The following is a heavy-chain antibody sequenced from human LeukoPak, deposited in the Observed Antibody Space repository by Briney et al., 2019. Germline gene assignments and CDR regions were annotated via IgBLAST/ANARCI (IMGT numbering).Heavy chain of an antibody. CDR1: GFTFNAYN. D-gene: IGHD6-13*01. V-gene: IGHV1-2*02. Sequence: ASVKVSCKASGFTFNAYNIHWVRQAPGQGLEWMGWINPNSGGTNYAQKFQGRVTMTRDTSISTAYMELSRLRSDDTAVYYCARGSTYSSSWYRGGETYYYYYMDVWGKGTTVTVSS. CDR3: ARGSTYSSSWYRGGETYYYYYMDV. CDR2: INPNSGGT. J-gene: IGHJ6*03.